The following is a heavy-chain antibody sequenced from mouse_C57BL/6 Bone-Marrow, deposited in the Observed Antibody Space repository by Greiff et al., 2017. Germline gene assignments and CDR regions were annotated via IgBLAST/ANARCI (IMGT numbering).Heavy chain of an antibody. CDR3: TPGLYGYYVDWYFDV. CDR1: GFTFSNYW. V-gene: IGHV6-3*01. CDR2: IRLKSDNNAT. J-gene: IGHJ1*03. Sequence: EVQGVESGGGLVQPGGSMKLSCVASGFTFSNYWMNWVRQSPEKGLEWVAQIRLKSDNNATHYAESGKGRFTSSRDDSKSSVYLQRNNLSSEYTGIYYCTPGLYGYYVDWYFDVWGTGTTVTVSS. D-gene: IGHD2-3*01.